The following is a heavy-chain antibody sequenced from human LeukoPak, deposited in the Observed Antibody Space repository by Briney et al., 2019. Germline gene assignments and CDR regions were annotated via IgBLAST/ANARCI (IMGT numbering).Heavy chain of an antibody. CDR1: GFTFSSYA. V-gene: IGHV3-23*01. Sequence: AGSLRRSGSASGFTFSSYAMSWDRQAPGKGLEWVSAISGSGGSTYYADSVKGRFTISRDNSKNTMYLQMNSLRAEDTAVYYCAKDRNYGDYHYGMDVWGQGTTVTVSS. CDR2: ISGSGGST. D-gene: IGHD4-17*01. CDR3: AKDRNYGDYHYGMDV. J-gene: IGHJ6*02.